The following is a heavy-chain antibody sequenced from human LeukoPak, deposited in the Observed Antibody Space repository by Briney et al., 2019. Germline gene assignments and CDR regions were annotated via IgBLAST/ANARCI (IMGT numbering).Heavy chain of an antibody. CDR2: ISPSGDIR. J-gene: IGHJ4*02. CDR3: AKDDAWLRFGE. V-gene: IGHV3-23*01. CDR1: GFTFSNHG. Sequence: GGSLRLSCAASGFTFSNHGMNWVRQAPGKGLVWVSGISPSGDIRYYADSVKGRFTISRDNSKNTLYLEVISLTAEDTAVYYCAKDDAWLRFGEWSQGTLVTVSS. D-gene: IGHD3-10*01.